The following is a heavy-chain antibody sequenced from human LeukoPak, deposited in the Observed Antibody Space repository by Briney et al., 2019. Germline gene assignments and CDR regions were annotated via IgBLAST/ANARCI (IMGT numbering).Heavy chain of an antibody. CDR1: GFTFSSYA. Sequence: GGSLRLSCAASGFTFSSYAMSWVRQAPGKGLEGVSGITGSGSNTHYVDSVKGRFTISRDNSRNTLHLQMSSLRAKDTAVYYCAKFGSYSSNWPFDYWGQGTLVTVSS. CDR2: ITGSGSNT. V-gene: IGHV3-23*01. CDR3: AKFGSYSSNWPFDY. D-gene: IGHD6-13*01. J-gene: IGHJ4*02.